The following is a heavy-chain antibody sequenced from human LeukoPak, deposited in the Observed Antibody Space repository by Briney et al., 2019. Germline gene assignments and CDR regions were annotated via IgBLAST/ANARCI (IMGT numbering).Heavy chain of an antibody. CDR3: ATDLPSWGIAARSGMDV. CDR2: INPNSGGT. Sequence: ASVKVSCKASGYTFTGYYMHWVRQAPGQGLEWMGWINPNSGGTNYAQKFQGRVTMTEDTSTDTAYMELSSLRSEDTAVYYCATDLPSWGIAARSGMDVWGQGTTVTVSS. D-gene: IGHD6-6*01. CDR1: GYTFTGYY. V-gene: IGHV1-2*02. J-gene: IGHJ6*02.